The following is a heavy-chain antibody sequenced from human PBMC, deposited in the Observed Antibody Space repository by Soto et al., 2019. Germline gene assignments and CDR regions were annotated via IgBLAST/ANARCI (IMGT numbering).Heavy chain of an antibody. Sequence: SLTCAVYGGSFSGYYWSWIRQPPGKGLEWIGEINHSGSTNYNPSLKSRVTISVDMSKNQFSLKLSSVTASDTAVYYCARHHGSPGSYFGLDVWGQGTTVTVSS. CDR2: INHSGST. CDR1: GGSFSGYY. J-gene: IGHJ6*02. V-gene: IGHV4-34*01. CDR3: ARHHGSPGSYFGLDV. D-gene: IGHD6-13*01.